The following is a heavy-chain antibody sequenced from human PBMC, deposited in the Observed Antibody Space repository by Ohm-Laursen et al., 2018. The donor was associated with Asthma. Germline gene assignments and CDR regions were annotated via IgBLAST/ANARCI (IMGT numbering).Heavy chain of an antibody. V-gene: IGHV3-30*03. CDR3: ARHNWNYLDY. J-gene: IGHJ4*02. CDR2: ISYDGSNK. Sequence: SLRLSCTAPGFTFSTYGMHWVRQAPGKGLERGALISYDGSNKYYADSVKGRCTISRDNSMDTLYLQMNSLRTEDTAVYYCARHNWNYLDYWGQGTLVTASS. CDR1: GFTFSTYG. D-gene: IGHD1-7*01.